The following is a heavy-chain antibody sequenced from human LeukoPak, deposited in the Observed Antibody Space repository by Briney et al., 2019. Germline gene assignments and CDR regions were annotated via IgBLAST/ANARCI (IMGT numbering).Heavy chain of an antibody. D-gene: IGHD6-19*01. CDR2: MYAGGTT. J-gene: IGHJ5*02. Sequence: PGGSLRLSCAASGVIVSRNFTSWVRQAPGKGLQWVAIMYAGGTTDYSESVRGRFHISRDTSNNTLSLQMNSLRAEDTAVYYCARGSGSGWPLDRWGQGTLVTVPS. CDR3: ARGSGSGWPLDR. CDR1: GVIVSRNF. V-gene: IGHV3-53*01.